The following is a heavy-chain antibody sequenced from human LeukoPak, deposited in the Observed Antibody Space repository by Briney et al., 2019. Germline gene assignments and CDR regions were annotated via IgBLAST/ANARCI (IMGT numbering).Heavy chain of an antibody. V-gene: IGHV3-23*01. Sequence: GGSLTLTCAASGFTFSSYAMSWVRQAPGTGLEWVSAISGSDGSTYYADSVKGRFTISRDNSKNTLYLQMNSLRAEDTAVYYCAKDRVPYCSGGSCYSADYWGQGTLVTVSS. CDR2: ISGSDGST. CDR3: AKDRVPYCSGGSCYSADY. D-gene: IGHD2-15*01. CDR1: GFTFSSYA. J-gene: IGHJ4*02.